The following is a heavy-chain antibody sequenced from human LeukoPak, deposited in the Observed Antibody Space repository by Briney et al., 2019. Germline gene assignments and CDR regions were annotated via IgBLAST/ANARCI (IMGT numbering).Heavy chain of an antibody. CDR3: ARDSYYYGSGSYKAPWYFDY. CDR1: GGSISSYY. V-gene: IGHV4-59*01. CDR2: IYYSGST. Sequence: SETLSLTCTVSGGSISSYYWSWIRQPPGKGLEWIGYIYYSGSTNYNPSLKSRVTISVDTSKSQFSLKLSSVTAADTAVYYCARDSYYYGSGSYKAPWYFDYWGQGTLVTVSS. J-gene: IGHJ4*02. D-gene: IGHD3-10*01.